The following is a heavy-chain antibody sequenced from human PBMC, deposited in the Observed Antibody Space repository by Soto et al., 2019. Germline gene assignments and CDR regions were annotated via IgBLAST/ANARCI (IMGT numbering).Heavy chain of an antibody. D-gene: IGHD7-27*01. J-gene: IGHJ3*02. V-gene: IGHV3-23*01. CDR3: AKEQTWSLTHAFDI. Sequence: EVQLLESGGGLVQPGGPLRLSCAASGFTFSFYAMNWVRQAPGKGLEWVSTISGSGGSPYYADSVKGRFTISRDNSKNTLYLQMNSLRAEATAVYYCAKEQTWSLTHAFDIRGQGTMVTVSS. CDR1: GFTFSFYA. CDR2: ISGSGGSP.